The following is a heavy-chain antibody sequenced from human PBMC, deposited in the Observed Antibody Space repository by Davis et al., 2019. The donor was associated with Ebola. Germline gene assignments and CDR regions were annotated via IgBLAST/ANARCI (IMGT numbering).Heavy chain of an antibody. V-gene: IGHV4-59*11. CDR2: ITYTGYT. Sequence: MPSETLSLTCALSGGPTTGHSWHWIRQSPEKGLEWIGFITYTGYTTYNPSLKSRVSMSVDPSGNHFSLDLKSVTAADTAVYYCASDSVGALDVWGHGTMVTVS. CDR3: ASDSVGALDV. CDR1: GGPTTGHS. J-gene: IGHJ3*01.